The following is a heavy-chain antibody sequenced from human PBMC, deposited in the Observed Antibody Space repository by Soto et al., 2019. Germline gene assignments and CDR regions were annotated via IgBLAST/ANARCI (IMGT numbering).Heavy chain of an antibody. CDR2: IYYSGST. J-gene: IGHJ6*02. CDR1: GGSISSYY. CDR3: ARTEHYGSGYCYYYGMDV. D-gene: IGHD3-10*01. V-gene: IGHV4-59*01. Sequence: SETLSLTCTVSGGSISSYYWSWIRQPPGKGLEWIGYIYYSGSTNYNPSLKSRVTISVDTSKNQFSLKLSSVTAADTAVYYCARTEHYGSGYCYYYGMDVWGQGTTVTVSS.